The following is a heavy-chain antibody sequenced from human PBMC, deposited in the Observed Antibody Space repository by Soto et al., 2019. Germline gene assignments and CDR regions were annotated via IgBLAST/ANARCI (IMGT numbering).Heavy chain of an antibody. V-gene: IGHV3-48*02. CDR2: ISSSSSTI. CDR3: ARANGSGSYRGYYYYGMDV. J-gene: IGHJ6*01. D-gene: IGHD3-10*01. Sequence: EVQLVESGGGLVQPGGSLRLSCAASGFTFSSYSMNWVRQAPGQGLEWVSYISSSSSTIYYADAVKGRFTISRDNAKNSLYLQMNSLRDEDTAVYYWARANGSGSYRGYYYYGMDVW. CDR1: GFTFSSYS.